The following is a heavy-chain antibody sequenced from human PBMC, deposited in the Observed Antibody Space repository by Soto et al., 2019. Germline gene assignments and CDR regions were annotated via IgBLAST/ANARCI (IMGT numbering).Heavy chain of an antibody. CDR1: GYTFTSYD. Sequence: ASVKVSCKASGYTFTSYDINWLRQATGQGLEWMGWMNPNSGNTGYAQKFQGRVTITADESTSTAYMELSSLRSEDTAVYYCAVGRGYQLLKSPFDCWGQGTLVTVSS. CDR3: AVGRGYQLLKSPFDC. J-gene: IGHJ4*02. CDR2: MNPNSGNT. D-gene: IGHD2-2*01. V-gene: IGHV1-8*01.